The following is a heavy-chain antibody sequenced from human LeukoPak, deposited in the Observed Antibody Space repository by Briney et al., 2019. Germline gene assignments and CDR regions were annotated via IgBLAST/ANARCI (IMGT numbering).Heavy chain of an antibody. Sequence: GGSLRLSCAASGFTLSSYWMHWVRQAPGKGLVWVSRSNSDGTNTSYADSVKGRFTISRDNAKSSLYLQMNSLRAEDTAVYYCARDDGGDFNDAFDIWGQGTMVTVSS. CDR3: ARDDGGDFNDAFDI. V-gene: IGHV3-74*01. CDR1: GFTLSSYW. D-gene: IGHD2-21*02. J-gene: IGHJ3*02. CDR2: SNSDGTNT.